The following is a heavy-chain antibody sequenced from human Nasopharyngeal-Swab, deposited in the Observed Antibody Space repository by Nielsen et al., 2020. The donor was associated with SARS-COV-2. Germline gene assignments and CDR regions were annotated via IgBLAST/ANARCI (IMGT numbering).Heavy chain of an antibody. J-gene: IGHJ4*02. Sequence: GESLKISCATSGFTFSPYTMTWVRQAPGKGPQWISYITSGNSVQYADSVRGRFTISRDNAKNSLYLQMNSLTDEDTAVYYCARERGGGYGDYWGQGTLVTVSS. CDR3: ARERGGGYGDY. CDR1: GFTFSPYT. D-gene: IGHD5-12*01. CDR2: ITSGNSV. V-gene: IGHV3-48*02.